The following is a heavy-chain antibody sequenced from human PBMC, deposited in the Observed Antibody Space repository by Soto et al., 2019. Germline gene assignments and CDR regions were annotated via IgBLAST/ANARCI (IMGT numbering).Heavy chain of an antibody. D-gene: IGHD4-4*01. J-gene: IGHJ6*02. CDR3: AKKSRKVYSTLPYGMDV. CDR1: GFTFSSYS. Sequence: PGGSLRLSCAASGFTFSSYSMSWVRQAPGKGLEWVSAISGSGGSTYYADSVKGRFTISRDNSKNTLYLQMNSLRAEDTAVYYCAKKSRKVYSTLPYGMDVWGQGTTVTVSS. CDR2: ISGSGGST. V-gene: IGHV3-23*01.